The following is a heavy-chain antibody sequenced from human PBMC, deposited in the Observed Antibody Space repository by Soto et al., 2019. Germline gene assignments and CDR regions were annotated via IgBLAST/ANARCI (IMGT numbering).Heavy chain of an antibody. J-gene: IGHJ3*02. D-gene: IGHD5-12*01. Sequence: GASVKVSCKASGYTFTSYYMHWVRQAPGQGLEWMGIINPSGSSTSYAQKFQGRVTMTRDTSTSTAYMELSSLRSEDTAVYYCARGFYDRRAFDIWGQGTMVTVSS. CDR1: GYTFTSYY. CDR2: INPSGSST. CDR3: ARGFYDRRAFDI. V-gene: IGHV1-46*03.